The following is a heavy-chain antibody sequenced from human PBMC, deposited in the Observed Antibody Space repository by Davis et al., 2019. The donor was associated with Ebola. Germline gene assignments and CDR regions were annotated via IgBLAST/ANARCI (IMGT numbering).Heavy chain of an antibody. CDR1: GGTFSTYR. D-gene: IGHD3-16*02. Sequence: AASVKVSCKASGGTFSTYRINWVRQAAGQGLEWMGGIIPIFGTANQAQKFQGRMRINADESTSTAYMELSRLRSDDTAIYYCARSCISARCFLLYAMDVWGKGTTVTVSS. V-gene: IGHV1-69*13. J-gene: IGHJ6*03. CDR3: ARSCISARCFLLYAMDV. CDR2: IIPIFGTA.